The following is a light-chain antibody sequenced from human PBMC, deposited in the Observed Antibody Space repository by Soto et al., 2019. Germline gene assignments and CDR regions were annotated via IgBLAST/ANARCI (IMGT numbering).Light chain of an antibody. J-gene: IGLJ1*01. CDR2: DVS. CDR1: SSDVGGYNY. V-gene: IGLV2-14*03. CDR3: SSDTSSFCV. Sequence: QSALTQPASVSGSPGQSITISCTGNSSDVGGYNYVSWYQQHPGKAPKLMIYDVSNRPSGVSNRFSGSKSGNTASLTISGLQAEDEADYYCSSDTSSFCVFGTGTKSPS.